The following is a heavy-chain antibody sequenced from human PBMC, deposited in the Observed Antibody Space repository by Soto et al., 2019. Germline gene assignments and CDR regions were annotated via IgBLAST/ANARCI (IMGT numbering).Heavy chain of an antibody. V-gene: IGHV3-23*01. CDR2: ILVDGRT. CDR3: AKATATGGGAFDI. CDR1: GFICTSYN. J-gene: IGHJ3*02. Sequence: GGSLRLSCAASGFICTSYNMSWVRQAPGQGLEWVLTILVDGRTFYVDSVKGRFTISRDSSQNTVYLQMNSLTAGDTALYYCAKATATGGGAFDICGQGTMVTVSS. D-gene: IGHD2-8*02.